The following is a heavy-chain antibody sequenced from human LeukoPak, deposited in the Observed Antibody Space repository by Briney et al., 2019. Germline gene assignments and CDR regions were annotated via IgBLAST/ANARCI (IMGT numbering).Heavy chain of an antibody. Sequence: SETLSLTCAVSGVSFDDYYWSWVRQTPGKGLEWIGEINHSGYTNGNPSLKSRVTLSIDTSRKQFSLNLRSVTVADAGTYYCTRMTTGHDYWGQGTLVTVSS. J-gene: IGHJ4*02. CDR2: INHSGYT. V-gene: IGHV4-34*01. CDR3: TRMTTGHDY. D-gene: IGHD4-17*01. CDR1: GVSFDDYY.